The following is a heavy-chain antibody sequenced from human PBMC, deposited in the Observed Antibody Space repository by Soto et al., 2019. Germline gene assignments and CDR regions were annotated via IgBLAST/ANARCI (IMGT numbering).Heavy chain of an antibody. D-gene: IGHD3-10*01. J-gene: IGHJ4*02. CDR1: GFSFSSYG. CDR2: IWYDGSNK. Sequence: GGSLRLSCAASGFSFSSYGMHWVRQAPGKGLEWVALIWYDGSNKYYADSVKGRFTISRDNSQNTVYLQMNSPRADDTAVYFCATRWYYGSGSFHLDNWGQGTLVTVSS. CDR3: ATRWYYGSGSFHLDN. V-gene: IGHV3-30*02.